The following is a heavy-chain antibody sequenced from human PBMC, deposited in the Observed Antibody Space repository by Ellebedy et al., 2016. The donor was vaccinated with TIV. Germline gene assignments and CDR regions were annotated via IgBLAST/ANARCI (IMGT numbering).Heavy chain of an antibody. CDR3: ARAGYSGYDFNY. D-gene: IGHD5-12*01. CDR2: IIPIVGTT. V-gene: IGHV1-69*04. CDR1: GGTFNSYA. Sequence: ASVKVSCKASGGTFNSYAISWVRQAPGQGLEWMGRIIPIVGTTNYAQKFQARVTITADKSTSTAYMELSSLRSEDTAVYFCARAGYSGYDFNYWGQGTLVTVSS. J-gene: IGHJ4*02.